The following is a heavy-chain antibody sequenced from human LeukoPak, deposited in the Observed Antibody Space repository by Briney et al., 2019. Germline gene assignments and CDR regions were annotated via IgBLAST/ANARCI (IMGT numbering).Heavy chain of an antibody. Sequence: SMKVSCKASGGTFSSYAISWVRQAPGQGLEWMGGIIPIFGTANYAQKFQGRVTITTDESTSTAYMELSSLRSEDTAVYYCARTYYYDSSGYYYEYNWFDPWGQGTLVTVSS. D-gene: IGHD3-22*01. V-gene: IGHV1-69*05. CDR2: IIPIFGTA. CDR1: GGTFSSYA. J-gene: IGHJ5*02. CDR3: ARTYYYDSSGYYYEYNWFDP.